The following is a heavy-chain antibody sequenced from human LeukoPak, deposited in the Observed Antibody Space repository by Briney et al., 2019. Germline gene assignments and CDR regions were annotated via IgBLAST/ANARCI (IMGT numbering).Heavy chain of an antibody. CDR1: GVTFSNYA. Sequence: GCSVKVSCKASGVTFSNYAISWVRQAPGQGLEWMGGIIPICGTANYAQKFQGRVTITTDESTSTAYMDLSSLRSEGTAVSYCARAYCASTSCYPLDFWGQGALVTVS. CDR3: ARAYCASTSCYPLDF. J-gene: IGHJ1*01. D-gene: IGHD2-2*01. CDR2: IIPICGTA. V-gene: IGHV1-69*05.